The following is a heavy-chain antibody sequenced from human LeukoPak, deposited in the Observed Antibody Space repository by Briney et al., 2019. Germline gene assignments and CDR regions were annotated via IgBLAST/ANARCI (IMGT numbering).Heavy chain of an antibody. V-gene: IGHV5-51*01. D-gene: IGHD4-17*01. CDR2: IYPGDSDT. J-gene: IGHJ4*02. Sequence: GESLKISCKGSGYTFTTYWIAWVRQMPGKGLEWMGLIYPGDSDTRYSPSFQGQVTFSADKSVNTAYLEWSSLKASDTAMYYCARRGSDYVDFDYWGPGTLVTVSS. CDR1: GYTFTTYW. CDR3: ARRGSDYVDFDY.